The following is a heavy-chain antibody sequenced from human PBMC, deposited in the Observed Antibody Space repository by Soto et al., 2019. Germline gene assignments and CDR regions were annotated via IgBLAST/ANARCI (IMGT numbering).Heavy chain of an antibody. CDR3: ARGLWRFYY. D-gene: IGHD2-21*01. V-gene: IGHV3-7*01. CDR1: GFTLSSYW. Sequence: GRSLRLSCAAAGFTLSSYWMSWVRQAPGKWLERVATIKQDGSEKYYVDSVKGRFTISRDNAKNSLYLQMSSLRAEDSAVYYCARGLWRFYYWGRGTLGTV. J-gene: IGHJ4*02. CDR2: IKQDGSEK.